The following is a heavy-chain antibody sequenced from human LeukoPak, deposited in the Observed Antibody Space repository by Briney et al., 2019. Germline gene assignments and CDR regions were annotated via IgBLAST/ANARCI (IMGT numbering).Heavy chain of an antibody. D-gene: IGHD2-21*02. Sequence: GGSLRLSCAASGFTFSSYSMNWVRQAPGKGLEWISYISSSSSAIYYADSVKGRSAISRDNAKNSLYLQMNSLRDEDTAVYYCVRDHYCSFDYWGQGTLVTVSS. CDR1: GFTFSSYS. V-gene: IGHV3-48*02. CDR3: VRDHYCSFDY. CDR2: ISSSSSAI. J-gene: IGHJ4*02.